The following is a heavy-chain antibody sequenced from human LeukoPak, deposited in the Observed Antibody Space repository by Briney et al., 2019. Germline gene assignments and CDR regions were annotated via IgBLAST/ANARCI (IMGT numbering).Heavy chain of an antibody. CDR1: GGSISSSSYY. CDR3: ARESEMATIPQVYGFRNEYYYYYMDV. V-gene: IGHV4-61*01. J-gene: IGHJ6*03. Sequence: PSETLSLTCTVSGGSISSSSYYWSWIRQPPGKGLEWIGYIYYSGSTNYNPSLKSRVTISVDTSKNQFSLKLSSVTAADTAVYYCARESEMATIPQVYGFRNEYYYYYMDVWGKGTTVTVSS. CDR2: IYYSGST. D-gene: IGHD5-24*01.